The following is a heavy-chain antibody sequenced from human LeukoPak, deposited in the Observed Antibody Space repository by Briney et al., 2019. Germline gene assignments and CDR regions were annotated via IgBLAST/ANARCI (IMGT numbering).Heavy chain of an antibody. V-gene: IGHV1-2*02. Sequence: GASVKVSCKASGYTFTAYYTHWVRQAPGQGLEWMGWINPNSGDTNYAQKFQGRVTMTRDTSISTAYMELSRLRSDDSAVYYCARGSASDYYDMDVWGQGTSVTVSS. J-gene: IGHJ6*02. CDR1: GYTFTAYY. CDR2: INPNSGDT. D-gene: IGHD2-2*01. CDR3: ARGSASDYYDMDV.